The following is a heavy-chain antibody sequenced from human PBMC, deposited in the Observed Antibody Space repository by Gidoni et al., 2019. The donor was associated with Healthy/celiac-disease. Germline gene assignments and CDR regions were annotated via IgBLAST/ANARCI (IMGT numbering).Heavy chain of an antibody. D-gene: IGHD3-16*02. CDR2: DPSDSYT. Sequence: DPSDSYTNYSPSFQGHVTISADKSISTAYLQWSSLKASDTAMYYCARLGLDYVWGSYRPTDYWGQGTLVTVSS. V-gene: IGHV5-10-1*01. CDR3: ARLGLDYVWGSYRPTDY. J-gene: IGHJ4*02.